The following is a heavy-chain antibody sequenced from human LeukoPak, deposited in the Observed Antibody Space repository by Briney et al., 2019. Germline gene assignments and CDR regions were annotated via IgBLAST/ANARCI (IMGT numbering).Heavy chain of an antibody. V-gene: IGHV4-34*01. D-gene: IGHD6-19*01. J-gene: IGHJ4*02. CDR3: ASGGWSGCCYYFDY. CDR1: GGSFSGYY. Sequence: RPSETLSLTCAVYGGSFSGYYWSWIRQPPGKGLEWIGEINHSGSTNYNPSLKSRVTISVDTSKNQFSLKLSSVTAADTAVYYCASGGWSGCCYYFDYWGQGTLVTVSS. CDR2: INHSGST.